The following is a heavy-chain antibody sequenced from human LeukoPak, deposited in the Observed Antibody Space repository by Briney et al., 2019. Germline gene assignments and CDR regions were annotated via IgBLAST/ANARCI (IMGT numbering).Heavy chain of an antibody. Sequence: SETLSLTCTVSGGSISSSSYYWGWIRQPPGKGLEWIGSIYYSGSTYYNPSLKSRVTISVDTSKNQFSLKLSSVTAADTAVYYCASLTYCGGDCQNAFDIWGQGTMVTVSS. CDR2: IYYSGST. D-gene: IGHD2-21*02. CDR1: GGSISSSSYY. V-gene: IGHV4-39*07. J-gene: IGHJ3*02. CDR3: ASLTYCGGDCQNAFDI.